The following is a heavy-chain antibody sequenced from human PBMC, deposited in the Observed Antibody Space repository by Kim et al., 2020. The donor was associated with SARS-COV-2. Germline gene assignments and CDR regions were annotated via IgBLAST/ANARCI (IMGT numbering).Heavy chain of an antibody. CDR1: GYSFTSYW. D-gene: IGHD6-13*01. CDR2: IYPGDSDT. CDR3: ARGGKGAAAGTEGNWFDP. V-gene: IGHV5-51*01. Sequence: GESLKISCKGSGYSFTSYWIGWVRQMPGKGLEWMGIIYPGDSDTRYSPSFQGQVTISADKSISTAYLQWSSLKASDTAMYYCARGGKGAAAGTEGNWFDPWGQGTLVTVSS. J-gene: IGHJ5*02.